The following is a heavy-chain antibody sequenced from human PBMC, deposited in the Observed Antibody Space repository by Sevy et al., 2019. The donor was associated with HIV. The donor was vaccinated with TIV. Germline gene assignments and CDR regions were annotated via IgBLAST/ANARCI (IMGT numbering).Heavy chain of an antibody. J-gene: IGHJ6*03. CDR1: GFSFDSYG. V-gene: IGHV3-23*01. CDR3: AKGGGGHYDPDEIGYYFYYYNMDV. D-gene: IGHD3-22*01. Sequence: GGSLRLSCAVSGFSFDSYGMTWVRQAPGKGLEWVSGISGSGTRTYYADSVKGRFIISRDNSKNTLYLQMNSLRSEDTGLYYCAKGGGGHYDPDEIGYYFYYYNMDVWGKRTTVTVSS. CDR2: ISGSGTRT.